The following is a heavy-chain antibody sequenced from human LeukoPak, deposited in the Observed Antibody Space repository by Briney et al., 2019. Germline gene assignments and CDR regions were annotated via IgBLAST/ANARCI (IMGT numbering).Heavy chain of an antibody. V-gene: IGHV1-2*02. D-gene: IGHD3-22*01. J-gene: IGHJ3*02. Sequence: GASVRVSCKASGYTFTGDYMHWVREAPGQGRECVGCINPNSVGTNYRQKFQGRVTMTRDTSISTAYMELSRLRSDDTAVYYCASLKNSYDSSGYLVTDAFDIWGQGTMVTVSS. CDR2: INPNSVGT. CDR1: GYTFTGDY. CDR3: ASLKNSYDSSGYLVTDAFDI.